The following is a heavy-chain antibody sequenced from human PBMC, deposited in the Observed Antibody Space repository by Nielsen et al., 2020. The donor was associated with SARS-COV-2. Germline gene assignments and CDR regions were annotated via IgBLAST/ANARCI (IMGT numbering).Heavy chain of an antibody. CDR3: ARWGNTAMVDYYYYGMDV. CDR2: MNPNSGNT. CDR1: GYTFTSYD. J-gene: IGHJ6*02. V-gene: IGHV1-8*01. Sequence: ASVKVSCKASGYTFTSYDINWVRQATGQGLEWMGWMNPNSGNTGYAQKFQGRVTMTRNTSISTAYMELSSLRSEDTAVYYCARWGNTAMVDYYYYGMDVWGQGTTVNVSS. D-gene: IGHD5-18*01.